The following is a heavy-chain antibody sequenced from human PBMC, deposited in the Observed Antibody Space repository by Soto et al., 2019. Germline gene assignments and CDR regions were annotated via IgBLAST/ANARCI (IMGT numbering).Heavy chain of an antibody. Sequence: GASVKVSCKASGGTFSSYAISWVRQAPGQGLEWMGGIIPIFGTANYAQKFQGRVTITADESTSTAYMELSSLRSEDTAVYYCAGLDSFFRGWFDPWGQGTLVTVSS. CDR2: IIPIFGTA. V-gene: IGHV1-69*13. D-gene: IGHD3-22*01. J-gene: IGHJ5*02. CDR1: GGTFSSYA. CDR3: AGLDSFFRGWFDP.